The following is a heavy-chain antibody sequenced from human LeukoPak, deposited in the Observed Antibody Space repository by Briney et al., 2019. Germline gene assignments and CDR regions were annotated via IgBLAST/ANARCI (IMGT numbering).Heavy chain of an antibody. CDR3: ARDLYSSSWYSYYYYYYYMDV. CDR1: CVSISSYY. CDR2: IYTSGST. V-gene: IGHV4-4*07. Sequence: SETLSLTCTVSCVSISSYYWSWIRPPAGKGLEWIGRIYTSGSTNYNPSLKSRVTMSVDTSKNQFSLKLSSVTAADTAVYYCARDLYSSSWYSYYYYYYYMDVWGKGTTVTVSS. D-gene: IGHD6-13*01. J-gene: IGHJ6*03.